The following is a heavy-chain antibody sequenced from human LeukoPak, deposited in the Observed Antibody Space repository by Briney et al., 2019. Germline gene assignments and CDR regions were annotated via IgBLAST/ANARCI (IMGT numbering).Heavy chain of an antibody. Sequence: GGSLRLSCAASGFTFSNYAMSWVRQAPGKGLEWVSGTSGSGGSTDYADSVKGRFTVSSDNSKNTVYLQMNSLRAEDTAVYYCAKNSGWYYHYGMDVWGQGTTVIVSS. CDR2: TSGSGGST. D-gene: IGHD6-19*01. J-gene: IGHJ6*02. CDR1: GFTFSNYA. V-gene: IGHV3-23*01. CDR3: AKNSGWYYHYGMDV.